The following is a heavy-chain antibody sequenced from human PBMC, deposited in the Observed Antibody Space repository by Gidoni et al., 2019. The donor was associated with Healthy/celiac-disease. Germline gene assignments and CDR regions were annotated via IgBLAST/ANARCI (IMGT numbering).Heavy chain of an antibody. J-gene: IGHJ3*02. CDR2: ISSSGGST. D-gene: IGHD3-22*01. Sequence: EVQLLESGGGLVQRGGSLRLSCAASGFTFSSYAMSWVRQAPGKGLGWVSAISSSGGSTYHADSVKGRFTISRDNSKNTLSLQMNSLRAEDTAVYYCAKHRGAYYYDSSGLGDAFDIWGQGTMVGVSS. V-gene: IGHV3-23*01. CDR1: GFTFSSYA. CDR3: AKHRGAYYYDSSGLGDAFDI.